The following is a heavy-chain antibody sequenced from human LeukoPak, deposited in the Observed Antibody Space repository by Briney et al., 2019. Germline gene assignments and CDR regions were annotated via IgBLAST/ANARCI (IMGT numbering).Heavy chain of an antibody. J-gene: IGHJ4*02. Sequence: GGSLRLSCTGSGFNFHDHAMGWLRQAPGKGLEWIAILDNKPYEGGLKYAPSVKDRFTFSGDDSKNLAHLQMNSLKTEDTAVYYCARVQDYDSSGHYLDYWGQGTLVTVSS. CDR2: LDNKPYEGGL. D-gene: IGHD3-22*01. V-gene: IGHV3-49*03. CDR3: ARVQDYDSSGHYLDY. CDR1: GFNFHDHA.